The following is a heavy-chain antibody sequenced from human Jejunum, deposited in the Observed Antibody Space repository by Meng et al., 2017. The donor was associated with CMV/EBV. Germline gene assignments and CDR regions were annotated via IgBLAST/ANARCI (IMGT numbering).Heavy chain of an antibody. V-gene: IGHV4-59*12. CDR2: VHGSRGT. CDR1: GDSISTYF. Sequence: SGDSISTYFWTWIRQVPGKGMAWIGYVHGSRGTNYNPSFKSRVTISAETSKNQVSLRLTSVTAADTAVFYWARGRWTGGWFDPWGQGILVTVSS. CDR3: ARGRWTGGWFDP. J-gene: IGHJ5*02. D-gene: IGHD3/OR15-3a*01.